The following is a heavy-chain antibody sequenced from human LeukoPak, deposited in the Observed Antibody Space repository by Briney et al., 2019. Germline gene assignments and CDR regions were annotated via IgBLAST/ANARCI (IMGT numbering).Heavy chain of an antibody. D-gene: IGHD6-13*01. CDR2: MYTSGST. J-gene: IGHJ4*02. CDR3: ASTGYSSSWYEGQIDY. V-gene: IGHV4-61*02. CDR1: GGSIRSGSYY. Sequence: SQTLSLTCSVSGGSIRSGSYYWSWIRQPAGKGLEWIGRMYTSGSTSYNPSHQSRVTISRDTSKNQLSLKLTSVTAADTAVYYCASTGYSSSWYEGQIDYWGQGTLVTVSS.